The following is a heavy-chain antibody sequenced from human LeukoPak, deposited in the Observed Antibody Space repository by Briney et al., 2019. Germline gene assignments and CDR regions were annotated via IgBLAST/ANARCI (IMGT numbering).Heavy chain of an antibody. D-gene: IGHD1-26*01. CDR3: ARARDSGSSRWFDP. CDR2: IYYSGST. V-gene: IGHV4-59*01. CDR1: GGSISSYY. Sequence: SETLSLTCTVSGGSISSYYWSWIRQPPGKGLEWIGYIYYSGSTNYNPSLKSRVTISVDTSKNQFSLKLSSVAAADTAVYYCARARDSGSSRWFDPWGQGTLVTVSS. J-gene: IGHJ5*02.